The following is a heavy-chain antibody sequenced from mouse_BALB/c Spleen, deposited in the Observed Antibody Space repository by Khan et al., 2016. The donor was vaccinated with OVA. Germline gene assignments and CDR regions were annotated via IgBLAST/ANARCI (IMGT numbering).Heavy chain of an antibody. CDR1: GYTFTSYW. CDR2: IAPGSGST. Sequence: DLVKPGASVKLSCKASGYTFTSYWINWIKQRPGQGLEWIGRIAPGSGSTYYNEMFKGKATLTVDTSSSTAYIQVSSLSSGDSAVFYCAWGNCYGNSAYAMDYWGQGTSLTVSS. J-gene: IGHJ4*01. V-gene: IGHV1S41*01. CDR3: AWGNCYGNSAYAMDY. D-gene: IGHD1-1*01.